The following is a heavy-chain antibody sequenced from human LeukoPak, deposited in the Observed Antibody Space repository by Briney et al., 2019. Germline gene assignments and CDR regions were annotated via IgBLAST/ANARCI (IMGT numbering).Heavy chain of an antibody. V-gene: IGHV4-34*01. J-gene: IGHJ4*02. Sequence: PSETLSLTCAVYGGSFSGSYWGGCPSPPGKGLDWIGEINHSGSTNYNPSLKSRVTISVDTSKNQFSLKLSSVTAAGTAVYYCARGPAHRLPFGYWGQGTLVTVSS. CDR1: GGSFSGSY. CDR3: ARGPAHRLPFGY. CDR2: INHSGST. D-gene: IGHD6-25*01.